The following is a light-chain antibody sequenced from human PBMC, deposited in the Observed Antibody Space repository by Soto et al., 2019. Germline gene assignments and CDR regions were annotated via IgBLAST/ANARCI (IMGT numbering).Light chain of an antibody. J-gene: IGKJ1*01. CDR2: GAS. Sequence: EIVLTQSPGTLSLSRGERATLSLRARQSVSSSYLAWYQQKPGQAPRLLIYGASSRATGIPDRFSGSGSGTEFTLTISRLEPEDFAVYFCQHFGNSPLWTFGQGTKVDIK. CDR3: QHFGNSPLWT. CDR1: QSVSSSY. V-gene: IGKV3-20*01.